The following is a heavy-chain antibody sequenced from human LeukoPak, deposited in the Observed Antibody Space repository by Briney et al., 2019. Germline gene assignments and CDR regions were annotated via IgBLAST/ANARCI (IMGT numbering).Heavy chain of an antibody. J-gene: IGHJ6*02. CDR1: GGSISSVGYY. Sequence: SETLSLTCTVSGGSISSVGYYWSWIRQHPGKGLEWIGSIYYRGSTYYNPSLKSRVTISVDTSKNQFSLKLSSVTAADTAVYYCARQGSIVVVPAAMGLYYYGMDVWGQGTTVTVSS. CDR3: ARQGSIVVVPAAMGLYYYGMDV. CDR2: IYYRGST. D-gene: IGHD2-2*01. V-gene: IGHV4-39*01.